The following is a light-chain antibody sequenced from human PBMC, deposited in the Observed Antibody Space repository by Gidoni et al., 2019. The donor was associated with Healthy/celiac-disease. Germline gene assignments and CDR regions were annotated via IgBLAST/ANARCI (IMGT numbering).Light chain of an antibody. V-gene: IGKV1-33*01. CDR3: QQYDNPLYT. J-gene: IGKJ2*01. CDR1: QDISNY. CDR2: DAS. Sequence: DIQMTQSPSSLSASVGDRVTITCQASQDISNYLNWYQQKPGKAPKLLIYDASNLETGVPSRFSESGSGTDFTFTISSLKPEDIATYYCQQYDNPLYTFGQGTKLGIK.